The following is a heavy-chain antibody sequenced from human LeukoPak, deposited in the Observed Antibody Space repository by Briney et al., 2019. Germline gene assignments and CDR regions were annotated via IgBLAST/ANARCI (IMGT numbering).Heavy chain of an antibody. J-gene: IGHJ6*02. Sequence: SETLSLICTVSGGSISSYYWSWIRQPPGKGLEWIGYIYYSGSTNYNPSLKSRVTISVDTSKNQFSLKLSSVTAADTAVYYCARHYGSGSYYYYYYGMDVWGQGATVTVSS. CDR3: ARHYGSGSYYYYYYGMDV. V-gene: IGHV4-59*08. CDR1: GGSISSYY. CDR2: IYYSGST. D-gene: IGHD3-10*01.